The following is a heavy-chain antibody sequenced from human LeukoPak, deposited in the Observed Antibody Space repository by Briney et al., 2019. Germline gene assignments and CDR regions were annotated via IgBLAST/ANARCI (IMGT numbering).Heavy chain of an antibody. CDR2: SRIKANSYSYTT. D-gene: IGHD1-26*01. CDR1: GFSFSDHY. J-gene: IGHJ5*02. CDR3: VRVAFTISEWDGRFDP. Sequence: PGGSLRLSCAASGFSFSDHYMDWVRQAPGKGLEWVGRSRIKANSYSYTTEYAASVRGRFTISTDESKNSLYLQMDSLKTEDTAVYYCVRVAFTISEWDGRFDPWGQGTLVTVSS. V-gene: IGHV3-72*01.